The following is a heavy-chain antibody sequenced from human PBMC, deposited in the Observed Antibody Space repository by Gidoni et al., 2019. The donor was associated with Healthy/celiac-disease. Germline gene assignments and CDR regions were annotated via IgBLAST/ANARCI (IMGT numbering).Heavy chain of an antibody. Sequence: QVQLVESGGGVVQPGRSLRLSCSASGFTFSSYAMHWVRQAPGKGLEWVAVISYDGSNKYYADSVKGRFTISRDNSKNTLYLQMNSLRAEDTAVYYCARYSKQLGLDYWGQGTLVTVSS. V-gene: IGHV3-30-3*01. CDR2: ISYDGSNK. CDR3: ARYSKQLGLDY. D-gene: IGHD6-6*01. J-gene: IGHJ4*02. CDR1: GFTFSSYA.